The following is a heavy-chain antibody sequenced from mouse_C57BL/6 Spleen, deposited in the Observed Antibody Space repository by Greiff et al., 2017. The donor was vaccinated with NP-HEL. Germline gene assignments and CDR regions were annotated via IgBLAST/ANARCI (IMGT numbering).Heavy chain of an antibody. D-gene: IGHD2-1*01. CDR1: GFTFSSYG. CDR2: ISSGGSYT. J-gene: IGHJ2*01. CDR3: AGGNWDY. V-gene: IGHV5-6*01. Sequence: EVKLMESGGDLVKPGGSLKLSCAASGFTFSSYGMSWVRQSPDKRLEWVATISSGGSYTYYPDSVKGRVTISRDNAKNTLYLQMSSLKSEDTAMYYCAGGNWDYWGQGTTLTVSS.